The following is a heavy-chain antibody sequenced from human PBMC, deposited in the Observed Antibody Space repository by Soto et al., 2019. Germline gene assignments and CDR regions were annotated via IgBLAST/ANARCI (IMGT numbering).Heavy chain of an antibody. J-gene: IGHJ3*02. V-gene: IGHV4-59*01. D-gene: IGHD2-2*01. CDR1: GGSISSYY. CDR3: ARGVVVVPAAIVAFDI. CDR2: IYYSGST. Sequence: SETLSLTCTVSGGSISSYYWSWIRQPPGKGLEWIGYIYYSGSTNYNPSLKSRVTISVDTSKNQFSLKLSSVTAADTAVYYCARGVVVVPAAIVAFDIWGQGTMVTVSS.